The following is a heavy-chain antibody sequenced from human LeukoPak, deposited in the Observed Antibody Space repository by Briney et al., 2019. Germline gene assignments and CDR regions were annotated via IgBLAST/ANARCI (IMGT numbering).Heavy chain of an antibody. CDR2: IKQDGSEK. CDR3: ARMDCGDYGGGNWFDP. D-gene: IGHD4-17*01. CDR1: GFTFSSYW. J-gene: IGHJ5*02. Sequence: GGSLRLSCAASGFTFSSYWMSWVRQAPGKGLDWVANIKQDGSEKSYVDSVKGRFTISRDNAKNSLYLQMNSLRAEDTAVYYCARMDCGDYGGGNWFDPWGQGTLVTVSS. V-gene: IGHV3-7*01.